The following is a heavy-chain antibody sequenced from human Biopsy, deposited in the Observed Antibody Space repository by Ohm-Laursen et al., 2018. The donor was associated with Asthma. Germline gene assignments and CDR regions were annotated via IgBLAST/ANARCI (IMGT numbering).Heavy chain of an antibody. J-gene: IGHJ6*02. CDR2: ISYDGRTT. CDR1: GFAFSQYG. CDR3: ARAYSSGWTRGMDV. V-gene: IGHV3-30*03. D-gene: IGHD6-19*01. Sequence: RSLRLSCAATGFAFSQYGMHWVRQAPGQGLELVAVISYDGRTTYYAGSVEGRLTISRDNAKNTLSLQMNSLSAADTAVYYCARAYSSGWTRGMDVWGQGTTVIVSS.